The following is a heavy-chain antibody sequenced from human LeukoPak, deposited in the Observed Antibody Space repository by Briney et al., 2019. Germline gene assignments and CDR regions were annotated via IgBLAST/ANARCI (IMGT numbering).Heavy chain of an antibody. CDR2: IYHSGGT. CDR3: ARVKGLGYCSGGSCSNWFDP. D-gene: IGHD2-15*01. V-gene: IGHV4-4*02. CDR1: GGSISSSNW. Sequence: SETLSLTCAVSGGSISSSNWWSWVRQPPGKGLEWIGEIYHSGGTYYNPSLKSRVTISVDTSKNQFSLKLSFVTAADTAVYYCARVKGLGYCSGGSCSNWFDPWGQGTLVTVSS. J-gene: IGHJ5*02.